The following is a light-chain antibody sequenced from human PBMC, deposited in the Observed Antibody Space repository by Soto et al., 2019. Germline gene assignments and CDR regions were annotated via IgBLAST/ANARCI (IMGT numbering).Light chain of an antibody. CDR2: AAS. J-gene: IGKJ3*01. CDR3: QRDKSAPPLFT. Sequence: DIQMTQSPSSLSASVGDRVTITCRASQDISNSLAWYQQKPGKVPKLVIYAASTLQSGVPSRFSGSGSGTDFTLTISSLQPEDVATYYCQRDKSAPPLFTVGPGTKVESK. V-gene: IGKV1-27*01. CDR1: QDISNS.